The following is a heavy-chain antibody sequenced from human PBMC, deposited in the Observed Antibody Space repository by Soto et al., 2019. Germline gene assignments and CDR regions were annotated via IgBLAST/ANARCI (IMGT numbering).Heavy chain of an antibody. J-gene: IGHJ4*02. CDR1: GGSISSGDYY. Sequence: SETLSLTCTVSGGSISSGDYYWSWIRQPPGKGLEWIGYIYYSGSTYYNPSLKSRVTMSVDTSKNQFSLKLTSVTAADTAVYYCARDVKYFFDISASYSRFDSWGQGTLVPVSS. CDR2: IYYSGST. D-gene: IGHD3-22*01. CDR3: ARDVKYFFDISASYSRFDS. V-gene: IGHV4-30-4*01.